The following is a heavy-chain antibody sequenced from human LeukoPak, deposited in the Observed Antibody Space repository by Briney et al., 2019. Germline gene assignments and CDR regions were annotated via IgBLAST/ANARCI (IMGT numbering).Heavy chain of an antibody. Sequence: TGGSLRLSCAASGFTFSSYGMHWVRQAPGKGLEWVAFIRYDGSNKYYADSVKGRFTISRDNSKNTLYLQMNSLRAEDTAVYYCAKSYRVGANYYYYYMDVWGKGTTVTISS. V-gene: IGHV3-30*02. D-gene: IGHD1-26*01. CDR1: GFTFSSYG. J-gene: IGHJ6*03. CDR3: AKSYRVGANYYYYYMDV. CDR2: IRYDGSNK.